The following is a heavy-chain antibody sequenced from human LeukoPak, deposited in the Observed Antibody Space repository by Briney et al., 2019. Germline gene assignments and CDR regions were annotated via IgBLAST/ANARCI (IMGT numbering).Heavy chain of an antibody. CDR2: ISSNGGST. CDR3: ARDRSANYYYMDV. D-gene: IGHD2-8*01. V-gene: IGHV3-64*01. Sequence: GGSLRLSCAASGFTFSSYAVHWVHQAPGKGLEYVSAISSNGGSTYYANSVKGRFTISRDNSKNTLYLQMGSLRAEDMAVYYCARDRSANYYYMDVWGKGTTVTVSS. CDR1: GFTFSSYA. J-gene: IGHJ6*03.